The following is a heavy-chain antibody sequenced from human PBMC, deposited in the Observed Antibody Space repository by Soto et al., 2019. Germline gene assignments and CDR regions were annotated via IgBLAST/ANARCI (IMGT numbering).Heavy chain of an antibody. V-gene: IGHV1-46*01. D-gene: IGHD3-10*02. Sequence: ASVKVSCKASGYTLSSYYVQWVRQAPGQGLEWMGIINPSGDHTSYEEKFHGRITMTSDTSTSTVYMELSSLRSDDTAVYYCARGPLRLFWELIPNHYQLDVPAQRTTDPCSS. CDR1: GYTLSSYY. CDR3: ARGPLRLFWELIPNHYQLDV. J-gene: IGHJ6*02. CDR2: INPSGDHT.